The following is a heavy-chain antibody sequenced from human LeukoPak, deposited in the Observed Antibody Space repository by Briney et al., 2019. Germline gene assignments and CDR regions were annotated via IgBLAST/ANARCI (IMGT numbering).Heavy chain of an antibody. CDR3: AGTSGDYDAFDI. CDR2: INHSGST. J-gene: IGHJ3*02. V-gene: IGHV4-34*01. CDR1: GGSFSGYY. D-gene: IGHD4-17*01. Sequence: SETLSLTCAVYGGSFSGYYWSWIRQPPGKGLEWIGEINHSGSTNYNPSLKSRVTISVDTSKNQFSLKLSSVTAADTAVYYCAGTSGDYDAFDIWGQGTMVTVSS.